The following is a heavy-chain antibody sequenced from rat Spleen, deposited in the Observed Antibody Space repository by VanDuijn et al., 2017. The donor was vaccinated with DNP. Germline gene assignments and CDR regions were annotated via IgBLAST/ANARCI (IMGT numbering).Heavy chain of an antibody. J-gene: IGHJ3*01. V-gene: IGHV2S12*01. CDR1: GFSLSRYD. CDR2: ISSSGNT. Sequence: QVQLKESGPGLVQPSQTLSLTCTVSGFSLSRYDVSWVRQPPGQGLEWIAAISSSGNTYYNSALKSRLSISRDTSQSQVSLKMNSLRTEDTAIYFCTRGGPYWGQGTLVTVSS. CDR3: TRGGPY. D-gene: IGHD1-11*01.